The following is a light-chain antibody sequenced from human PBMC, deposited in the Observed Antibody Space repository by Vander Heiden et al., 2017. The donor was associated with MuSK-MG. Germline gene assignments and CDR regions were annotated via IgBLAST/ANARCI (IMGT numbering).Light chain of an antibody. CDR2: DVS. Sequence: QSALIQPASVSASPAPTITISCTGTSSDMGYYTYVSWYQQHPGKAPKVIIFDVSHRPSGVSDRFSGSKSGNTASLTISGLLAEDEADYYCSAYTNTKPLVLFGGGTKVTVL. CDR3: SAYTNTKPLVL. CDR1: SSDMGYYTY. J-gene: IGLJ2*01. V-gene: IGLV2-14*03.